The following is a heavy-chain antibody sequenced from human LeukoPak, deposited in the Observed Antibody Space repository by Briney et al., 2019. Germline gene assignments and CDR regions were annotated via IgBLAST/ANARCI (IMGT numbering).Heavy chain of an antibody. J-gene: IGHJ6*02. V-gene: IGHV1-8*01. Sequence: ASVKVSCKASGYTFTSYDINWVRQATGQGLEWMGWMNPNSGNTGNAQQFQGRVTMTRNTSISAAYMELSSLRSEDTAVYYCAREWGSSWYYYYYGTDVWGQGTTVTVSS. CDR2: MNPNSGNT. CDR1: GYTFTSYD. CDR3: AREWGSSWYYYYYGTDV. D-gene: IGHD6-13*01.